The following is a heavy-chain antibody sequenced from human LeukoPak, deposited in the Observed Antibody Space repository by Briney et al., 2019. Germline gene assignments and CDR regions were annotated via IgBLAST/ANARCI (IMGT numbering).Heavy chain of an antibody. V-gene: IGHV3-53*01. CDR1: GFTVSSNY. Sequence: PGGSLRLSCAASGFTVSSNYMSWVRQAPGKGPEWVSVIYSGGSTYYTDSVTGRCTISRDNSKNTLYLQMNSLRAEDTAVYYCAREFPEYSSSWYGYFDYWGQGTLVTVSS. D-gene: IGHD6-13*01. CDR2: IYSGGST. J-gene: IGHJ4*02. CDR3: AREFPEYSSSWYGYFDY.